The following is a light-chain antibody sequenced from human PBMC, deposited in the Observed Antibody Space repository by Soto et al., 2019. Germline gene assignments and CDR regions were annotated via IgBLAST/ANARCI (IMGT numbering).Light chain of an antibody. CDR3: NPYPPSTSPP. Sequence: QAPSALSGGRWVRATLSCRASESVSSNLAWYQQKPGQAPRLLIYGASTRATGIPPRFSGSWSGPESTHRISRLSSPAFAASHPNPYPPSTSPPFAGGTKVDIK. CDR1: ESVSSN. CDR2: GAS. V-gene: IGKV3-15*01. J-gene: IGKJ4*01.